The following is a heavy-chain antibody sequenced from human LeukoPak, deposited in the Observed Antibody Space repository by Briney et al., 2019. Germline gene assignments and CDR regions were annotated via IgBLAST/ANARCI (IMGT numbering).Heavy chain of an antibody. J-gene: IGHJ4*02. CDR3: ARVSAHGDFDY. V-gene: IGHV1-18*04. D-gene: IGHD3-10*01. CDR2: ISAYNGNT. CDR1: GYTFTGYY. Sequence: ASVKVSCKASGYTFTGYYMHWVRQAPGQGLEWMGWISAYNGNTNYAQKLQGRVTMTTDTSTSTAYMELRSLRSDDTAVYYCARVSAHGDFDYWGQGTLVTVSS.